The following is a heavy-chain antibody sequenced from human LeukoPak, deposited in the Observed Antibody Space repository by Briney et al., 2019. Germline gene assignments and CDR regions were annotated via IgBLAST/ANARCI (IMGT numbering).Heavy chain of an antibody. V-gene: IGHV3-30-3*01. CDR2: ISYDGSNK. D-gene: IGHD6-6*01. CDR3: AKDPERIAARSAFDI. Sequence: GGSLRLSCAASGFTFSSYAMHWVRQAPDKGLEWVAVISYDGSNKYYADSVKGRFTISRENSKNTLYLQMNSLRAEDSAVYYCAKDPERIAARSAFDIWGQGTMVTVSS. CDR1: GFTFSSYA. J-gene: IGHJ3*02.